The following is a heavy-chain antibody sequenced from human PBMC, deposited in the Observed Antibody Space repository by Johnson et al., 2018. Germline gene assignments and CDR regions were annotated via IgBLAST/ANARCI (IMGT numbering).Heavy chain of an antibody. Sequence: QVQLVQSGGGVVQXGRSLRLSCAASGFMFRSYGMHWVRQAPGKGLQWVAVMSDSGDTKIYADSVKGRFTISRDNSKNTLYLKMNSLRPEDTAVYYRARCGGYCYRDIETGFDIWGQGTMVAVCS. CDR1: GFMFRSYG. J-gene: IGHJ3*02. D-gene: IGHD2-21*02. V-gene: IGHV3-30*03. CDR2: MSDSGDTK. CDR3: ARCGGYCYRDIETGFDI.